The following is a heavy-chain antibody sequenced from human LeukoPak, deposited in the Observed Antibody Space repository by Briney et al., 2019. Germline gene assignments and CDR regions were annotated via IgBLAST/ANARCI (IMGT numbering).Heavy chain of an antibody. CDR3: ARGFITIFGVVTSGFDY. CDR1: GFTFSSYE. CDR2: ISSSGSTI. D-gene: IGHD3-3*01. J-gene: IGHJ4*02. Sequence: GGSLRLSCAASGFTFSSYEMNWVRQAPGKGLEWVSYISSSGSTIYYADSVKGRFTISRDNAKSSLYLQMNSLRAEDTAVYYCARGFITIFGVVTSGFDYWGQGTLVTVSS. V-gene: IGHV3-48*03.